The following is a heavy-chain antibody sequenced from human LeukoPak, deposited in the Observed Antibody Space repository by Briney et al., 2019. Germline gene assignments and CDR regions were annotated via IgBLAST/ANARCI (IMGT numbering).Heavy chain of an antibody. CDR2: ISYDVTNK. D-gene: IGHD3-22*01. Sequence: PGGSLRLSCAASGFTFSTYAMHWVRQAPGKGLEWVAVISYDVTNKYYADSVKGRFTISRDNAKNSLYLQMNSLRAEDTAVYYCARGHVHYYYDSSGYSGDAFDIWGQGTMVTVSS. V-gene: IGHV3-30*04. J-gene: IGHJ3*02. CDR3: ARGHVHYYYDSSGYSGDAFDI. CDR1: GFTFSTYA.